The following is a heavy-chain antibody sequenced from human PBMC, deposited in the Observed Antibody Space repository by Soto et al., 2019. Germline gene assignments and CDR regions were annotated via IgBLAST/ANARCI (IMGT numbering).Heavy chain of an antibody. D-gene: IGHD2-2*01. CDR3: VRELGLTARPDDQYYYYAFDV. Sequence: PSETLSLTCEVSGVSVSNRTHYWTWIRQPPGKGLEWIGFLYYGGTNYNPSLKSRLTIALDTSKNQISLNLSSVPAADTAVYYCVRELGLTARPDDQYYYYAFDVWGQGTTVTVSS. J-gene: IGHJ6*02. CDR1: GVSVSNRTHY. V-gene: IGHV4-61*01. CDR2: LYYGGT.